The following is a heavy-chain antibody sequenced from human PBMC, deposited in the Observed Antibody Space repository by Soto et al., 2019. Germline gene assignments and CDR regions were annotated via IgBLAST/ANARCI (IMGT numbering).Heavy chain of an antibody. CDR3: ARSLVYCSGGSCYSGSADRGWWFDP. D-gene: IGHD2-15*01. CDR2: IYHSGST. CDR1: GGSISSGGDS. V-gene: IGHV4-30-2*01. J-gene: IGHJ5*02. Sequence: SSETLSLTCAVSGGSISSGGDSWSWIRQPPGKGLEWIGYIYHSGSTYYNPSLKSRVTISVDRSKNQFSLKLSSVTAADTAVYYCARSLVYCSGGSCYSGSADRGWWFDPWGQGTLVTVSS.